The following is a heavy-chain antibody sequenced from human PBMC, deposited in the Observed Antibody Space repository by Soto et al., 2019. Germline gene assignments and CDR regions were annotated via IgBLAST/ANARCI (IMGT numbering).Heavy chain of an antibody. D-gene: IGHD5-18*01. CDR3: AREVDAASD. CDR2: IRGDGKLK. J-gene: IGHJ1*01. Sequence: LRLSCTTSGFTFRNYYMTWVRQAPGKGLEWVANIRGDGKLKFLADSVKGRFTISRDNAKNSVWLQMNSLRVDDTAVYFCAREVDAASDWGQGSLVTVSS. V-gene: IGHV3-7*03. CDR1: GFTFRNYY.